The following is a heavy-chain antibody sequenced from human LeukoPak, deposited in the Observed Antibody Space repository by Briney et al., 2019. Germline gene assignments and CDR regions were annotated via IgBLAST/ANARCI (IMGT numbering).Heavy chain of an antibody. D-gene: IGHD3-22*01. CDR1: GGSISSYY. CDR2: IYYSGST. V-gene: IGHV4-59*01. J-gene: IGHJ4*02. CDR3: ARRYYYDSSGYSD. Sequence: SETLSLTCTVSGGSISSYYWSWIRQPPGKGLEWIGYIYYSGSTNYNPSLKSRVTISVDTSKSQFSLKLSSVTAADTAVYYCARRYYYDSSGYSDWGQGTLVTVSS.